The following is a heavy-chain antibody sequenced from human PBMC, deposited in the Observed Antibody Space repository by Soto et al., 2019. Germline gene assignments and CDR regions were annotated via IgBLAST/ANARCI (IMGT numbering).Heavy chain of an antibody. V-gene: IGHV4-4*02. CDR3: ARSYYDFWSGSDSGYFDY. D-gene: IGHD3-3*01. CDR1: GGSIVSSNC. CDR2: IYHSGST. J-gene: IGHJ4*02. Sequence: PSETLSLTCAVSGGSIVSSNCWIVLRQPPGNGLEWIGEIYHSGSTNYNPSLKSRVTISVDKSKNQFSLKLSSVTAADTAVYYCARSYYDFWSGSDSGYFDYWGQGTLVTVSS.